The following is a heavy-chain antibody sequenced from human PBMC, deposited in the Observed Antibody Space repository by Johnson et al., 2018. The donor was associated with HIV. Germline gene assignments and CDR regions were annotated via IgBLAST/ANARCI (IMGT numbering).Heavy chain of an antibody. CDR3: ARSRIGTFDAFDI. Sequence: VQLVESGGGVVRPGGSLRLSCVASGFTFDDYGMSWVRQAPGKGLEWVSAISGSGSSTYYADSVKGRFTISTDNSKNTLYLQMNSLRAEDTAVYYCARSRIGTFDAFDIWGQGTMVTVSS. J-gene: IGHJ3*02. V-gene: IGHV3-23*04. CDR1: GFTFDDYG. D-gene: IGHD1-1*01. CDR2: ISGSGSST.